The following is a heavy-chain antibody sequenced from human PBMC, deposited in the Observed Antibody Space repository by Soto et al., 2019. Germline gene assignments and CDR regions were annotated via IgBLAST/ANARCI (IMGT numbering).Heavy chain of an antibody. CDR3: ARGARDFDS. J-gene: IGHJ4*02. V-gene: IGHV3-33*01. D-gene: IGHD3-16*01. Sequence: GRHRDRQAPGRGLEWVALIWYVGSNKYYADSVKGRFTISRDNSKNTLYLQMNSLRAEDTALYYYARGARDFDSWGQGTLVTVSS. CDR2: IWYVGSNK. CDR1: G.